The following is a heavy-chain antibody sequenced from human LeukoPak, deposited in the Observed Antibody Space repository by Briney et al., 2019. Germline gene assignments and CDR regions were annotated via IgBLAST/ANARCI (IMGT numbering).Heavy chain of an antibody. CDR2: IYSGGSP. CDR3: ARDGEWLRHDC. V-gene: IGHV3-53*01. Sequence: PGGSLRLSCTASGFTVSNNNMSWVRQAPGKGLEWVSVIYSGGSPYYADSVKGRFTISRDNSKNTLYLQMNSLRAEDTAVYYCARDGEWLRHDCWGQGTLVTVSS. D-gene: IGHD5-12*01. CDR1: GFTVSNNN. J-gene: IGHJ4*02.